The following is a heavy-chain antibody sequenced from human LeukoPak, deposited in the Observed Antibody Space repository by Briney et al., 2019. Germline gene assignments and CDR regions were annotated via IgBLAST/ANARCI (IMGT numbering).Heavy chain of an antibody. CDR1: GYTFTNYG. V-gene: IGHV1-18*01. Sequence: ASVRVSRKASGYTFTNYGINWVRQAPGQGLEWMGWISGNNDNPNYGQKFQGRFTVTTDSSTNTAYMELRNLRLDETAVYYCPRDGISTKAYWGRGTLVTVSS. CDR3: PRDGISTKAY. CDR2: ISGNNDNP. D-gene: IGHD2-2*01. J-gene: IGHJ4*02.